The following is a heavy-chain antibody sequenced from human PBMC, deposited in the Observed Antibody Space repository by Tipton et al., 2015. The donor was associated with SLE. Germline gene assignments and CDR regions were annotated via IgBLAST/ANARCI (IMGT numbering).Heavy chain of an antibody. Sequence: LSLTCTVSGGSISSGGYYWSWIRQHPGKGLEWIGYIYYSGSTYYNPSLKSRVTISVDTSKNQFSLKLSSVTAADTAVYYCARSRTGSDAFDMWGQGTMVTVSS. D-gene: IGHD1-1*01. V-gene: IGHV4-31*03. J-gene: IGHJ3*02. CDR3: ARSRTGSDAFDM. CDR1: GGSISSGGYY. CDR2: IYYSGST.